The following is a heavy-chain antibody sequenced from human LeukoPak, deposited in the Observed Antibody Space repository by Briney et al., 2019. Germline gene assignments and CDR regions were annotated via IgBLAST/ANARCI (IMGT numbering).Heavy chain of an antibody. CDR3: ARRNYDFWSGQMDV. Sequence: GASVKVSCKASGYTFTSYGISWVRQAPGQGLEWMGWISAYNGNTNYAQKLQGRVTMTTDTSTSTAYMELRSLRSDDTAVYYCARRNYDFWSGQMDVWGKGTTVTVSS. J-gene: IGHJ6*04. V-gene: IGHV1-18*01. CDR1: GYTFTSYG. D-gene: IGHD3-3*01. CDR2: ISAYNGNT.